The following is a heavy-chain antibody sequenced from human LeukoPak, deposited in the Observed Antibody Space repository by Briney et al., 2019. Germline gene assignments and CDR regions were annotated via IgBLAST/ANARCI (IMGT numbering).Heavy chain of an antibody. V-gene: IGHV3-7*01. CDR2: INQGGSVK. CDR1: GFTFRSCW. D-gene: IGHD5-12*01. CDR3: ARVGYSGWNLEY. J-gene: IGHJ4*02. Sequence: GGSLRLSCAASGFTFRSCWMSWVRQAPGKGLEWVANINQGGSVKYYADSVKGRFTISRDDAKNSLYVQMNSLRDEDTAVYYCARVGYSGWNLEYWGQGTLVTVSS.